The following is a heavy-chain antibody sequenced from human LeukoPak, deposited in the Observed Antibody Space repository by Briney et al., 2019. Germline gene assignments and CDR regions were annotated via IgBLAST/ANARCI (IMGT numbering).Heavy chain of an antibody. V-gene: IGHV3-48*01. CDR2: INSDGKTT. CDR1: GFTFSDYS. J-gene: IGHJ4*02. CDR3: AKDRRYYDSLGGTFDY. Sequence: GGSLRLSCAASGFTFSDYSMNWVRQAPGKGLEDLSYINSDGKTTWYADSVKGRFTISRDNSKNTLYLQMNSLRAEDTAVYYCAKDRRYYDSLGGTFDYWGQGTLVTVSS. D-gene: IGHD3-3*01.